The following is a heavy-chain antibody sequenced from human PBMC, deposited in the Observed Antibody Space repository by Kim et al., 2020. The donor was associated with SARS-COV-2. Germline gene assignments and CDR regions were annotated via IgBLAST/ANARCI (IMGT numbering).Heavy chain of an antibody. D-gene: IGHD3-16*01. Sequence: YYPGSVEGRITISRENAKNSLYLQMNSLRAGDTAVYYCAKVAIGGGAFDIWGQGTMVTVSS. CDR3: AKVAIGGGAFDI. V-gene: IGHV3-13*01. J-gene: IGHJ3*02.